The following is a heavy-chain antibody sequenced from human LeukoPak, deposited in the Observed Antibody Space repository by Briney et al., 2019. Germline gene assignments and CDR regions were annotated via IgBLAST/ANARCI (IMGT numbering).Heavy chain of an antibody. CDR3: ARDGTAPGLYFDL. J-gene: IGHJ4*01. Sequence: GGSLRLFCAVSGFTFTDYWMYWVRQAPGKGLEWVASIRQDGGEKSYVDSVKGRFTISRDNTKNSLYLQMSSLWAEDTTVYYCARDGTAPGLYFDLWGRGTLVTVSS. CDR2: IRQDGGEK. V-gene: IGHV3-7*01. CDR1: GFTFTDYW. D-gene: IGHD6-13*01.